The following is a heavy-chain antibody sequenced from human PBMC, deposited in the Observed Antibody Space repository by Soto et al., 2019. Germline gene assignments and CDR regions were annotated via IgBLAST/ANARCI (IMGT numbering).Heavy chain of an antibody. CDR3: AHRPSSCSVGICYSGFVY. J-gene: IGHJ4*02. V-gene: IGHV2-5*02. CDR2: IYWDDDK. CDR1: GFSLSTSGVG. Sequence: QITLKESGPTLVKPTQTLTLTCTFSGFSLSTSGVGVGWIRQPPGKALEWLALIYWDDDKRYSPSLKSRLTISKDTSKNPGVLTMLIIDPVDTATYYCAHRPSSCSVGICYSGFVYWGEGTLVSASS. D-gene: IGHD2-15*01.